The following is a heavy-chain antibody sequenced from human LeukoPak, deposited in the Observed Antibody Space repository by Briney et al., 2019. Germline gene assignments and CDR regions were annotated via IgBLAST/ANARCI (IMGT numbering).Heavy chain of an antibody. CDR2: ISSSSSYI. CDR3: ARDFLSGTGYYFDY. J-gene: IGHJ4*02. D-gene: IGHD1-1*01. Sequence: GGSLRLSCAASGFTFSSYSMNWVRQAPGKGLEWVSSISSSSSYIYYADSVKGRFTISRDNAKNSLYLQMNSLRAEDTAVYYCARDFLSGTGYYFDYWGQGPLVTVS. CDR1: GFTFSSYS. V-gene: IGHV3-21*01.